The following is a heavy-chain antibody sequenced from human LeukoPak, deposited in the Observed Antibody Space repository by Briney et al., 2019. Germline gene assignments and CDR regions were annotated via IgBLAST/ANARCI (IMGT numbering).Heavy chain of an antibody. CDR3: ARGVNSYDSRLGAFDI. V-gene: IGHV4-31*03. J-gene: IGHJ3*02. Sequence: PSETLSLTCTVSGGSISSGGYYWSWIRQHPGKGLEWIGYIYYSGSTYYNPSLKSRVTISLDTSKNQFSLKLSSVTAADTAVYYCARGVNSYDSRLGAFDIWGQGTMVTVSS. CDR2: IYYSGST. CDR1: GGSISSGGYY. D-gene: IGHD3-22*01.